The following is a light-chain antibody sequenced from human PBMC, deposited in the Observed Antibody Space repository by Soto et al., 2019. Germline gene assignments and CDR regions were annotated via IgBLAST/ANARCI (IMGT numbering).Light chain of an antibody. J-gene: IGLJ3*02. CDR2: RNN. Sequence: QSVLTQPPSASGTPGQRVTISCSGSSSNIGSNYVYWYQQLPGTAPKLLIYRNNQRPSGVPDRFSGSKSGTSASLAISGLRSEDEAGYYCAAWDDSLSGSNWVFGGGTKLTVL. CDR3: AAWDDSLSGSNWV. CDR1: SSNIGSNY. V-gene: IGLV1-47*01.